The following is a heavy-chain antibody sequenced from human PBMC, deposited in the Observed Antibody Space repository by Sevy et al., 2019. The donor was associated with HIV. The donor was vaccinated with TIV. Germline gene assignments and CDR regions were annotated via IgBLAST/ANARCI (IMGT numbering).Heavy chain of an antibody. CDR1: GFSLGDYC. J-gene: IGHJ3*01. CDR3: TREAVTMARGIYIAFDL. D-gene: IGHD3-10*01. CDR2: VRDRGYGGTT. Sequence: GGSLRLSCTTSGFSLGDYCVSWFRQAPGKGLEWVGAVRDRGYGGTTEYAASVKGRFTIARDDSINTAYLQTDSLNTEDTAVYYCTREAVTMARGIYIAFDLWGQGTLVTVSS. V-gene: IGHV3-49*03.